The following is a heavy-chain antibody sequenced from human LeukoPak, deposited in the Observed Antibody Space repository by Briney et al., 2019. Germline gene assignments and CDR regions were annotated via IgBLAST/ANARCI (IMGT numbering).Heavy chain of an antibody. J-gene: IGHJ4*02. CDR1: GYTFTGYY. Sequence: ASVTVSYKASGYTFTGYYMHWVRQAPGQGLERMGWINPNSGGTNYAQKFQGRVTMTRDTPISTAYMELSRLRSVDTAVYYCARDPGYYDILTGYGLGYYFDYWGQGTLVTVSS. CDR2: INPNSGGT. V-gene: IGHV1-2*02. CDR3: ARDPGYYDILTGYGLGYYFDY. D-gene: IGHD3-9*01.